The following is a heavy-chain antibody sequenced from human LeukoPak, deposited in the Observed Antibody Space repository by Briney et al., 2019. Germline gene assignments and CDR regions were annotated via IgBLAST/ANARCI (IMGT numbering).Heavy chain of an antibody. J-gene: IGHJ4*02. CDR1: GFTFSSYS. CDR3: ARDEFTLARDDYGDPGAY. CDR2: ISSSSSYI. Sequence: GGSLRLSCAASGFTFSSYSMNWVRQAPGKGLEWVSSISSSSSYIYYADSVKGRFTISRDNAKNSLYLQMNSLRAEDTVVYYCARDEFTLARDDYGDPGAYWGQGTLVTVSS. D-gene: IGHD4-17*01. V-gene: IGHV3-21*01.